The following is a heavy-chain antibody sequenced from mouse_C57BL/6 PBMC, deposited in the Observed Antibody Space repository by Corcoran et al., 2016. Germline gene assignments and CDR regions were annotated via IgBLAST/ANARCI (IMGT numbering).Heavy chain of an antibody. CDR3: AREGYPY. CDR2: INPNNGGT. J-gene: IGHJ3*01. V-gene: IGHV1-26*01. Sequence: EVQLQQSGPELVKPGASVKISCKASGYTFTDYYMNWVKQSHGKSLEWIGDINPNNGGTSYNQKFKGKATLTVDKSSSTAYMELRSLTSEDSAVYYCAREGYPYWGQGTLVTVSA. D-gene: IGHD3-2*02. CDR1: GYTFTDYY.